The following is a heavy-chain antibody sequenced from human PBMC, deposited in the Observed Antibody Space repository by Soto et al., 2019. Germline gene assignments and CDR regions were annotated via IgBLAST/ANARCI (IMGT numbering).Heavy chain of an antibody. J-gene: IGHJ4*02. Sequence: GGSLRLSCAASGFTFSSYAMHWVRQAPGKGLEWVAVISYDGSNKYYADSGKGRFTISRDNSKNTLYLQMNSLRAEDTALYYCARDLEAAGDYWGQGTLVTVSS. CDR3: ARDLEAAGDY. CDR1: GFTFSSYA. CDR2: ISYDGSNK. V-gene: IGHV3-30-3*01. D-gene: IGHD6-13*01.